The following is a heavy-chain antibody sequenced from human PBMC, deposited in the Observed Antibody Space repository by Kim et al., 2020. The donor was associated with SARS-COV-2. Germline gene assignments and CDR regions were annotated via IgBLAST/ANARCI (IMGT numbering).Heavy chain of an antibody. D-gene: IGHD5-18*01. CDR2: IYYSGST. Sequence: SETLSLTCTVSGGSISSGGYYWSWIRQHPGKGLEWIGYIYYSGSTYYNPSLKSRVTISVDTSKNQFSLKLSSVTAADTAVYYCARDHVDTAMVNYYYGMDVWGQGTTVTVSS. V-gene: IGHV4-31*03. CDR3: ARDHVDTAMVNYYYGMDV. J-gene: IGHJ6*02. CDR1: GGSISSGGYY.